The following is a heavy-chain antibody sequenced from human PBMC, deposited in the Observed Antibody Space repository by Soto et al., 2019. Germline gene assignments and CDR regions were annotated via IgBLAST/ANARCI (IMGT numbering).Heavy chain of an antibody. CDR3: ARQGFFTIFGVVIPYGMDV. J-gene: IGHJ6*02. CDR2: IYTSGST. D-gene: IGHD3-3*01. V-gene: IGHV4-4*07. CDR1: GGSISSYY. Sequence: SETLSLTCTVSGGSISSYYWSWIRQPAGKGLEWIGRIYTSGSTNYNPSLKSRVTMSVDTSKNQFSLKLSSVTAADTAVYYCARQGFFTIFGVVIPYGMDVWGHGTTVTVSS.